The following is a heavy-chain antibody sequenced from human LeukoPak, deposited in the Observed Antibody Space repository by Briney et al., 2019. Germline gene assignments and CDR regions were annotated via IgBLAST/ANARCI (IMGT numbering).Heavy chain of an antibody. CDR2: VYHTGST. CDR1: GGSINNYY. J-gene: IGHJ2*01. CDR3: ARGGSDGSGFGDWYFDL. Sequence: SETLSLTCSVSGGSINNYYWSWIRQPPGKRLEWIGSVYHTGSTDYNPSLRSPVTISVDTSKNQFSLKLSSVTAADTAVYYCARGGSDGSGFGDWYFDLWGRGTLVTVSS. D-gene: IGHD3-10*01. V-gene: IGHV4-59*01.